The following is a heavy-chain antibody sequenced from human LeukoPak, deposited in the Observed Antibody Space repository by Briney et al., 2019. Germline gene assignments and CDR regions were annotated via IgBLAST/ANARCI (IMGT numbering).Heavy chain of an antibody. Sequence: SETLSLTCTVSGGSISSSTYYWGWIRQPPGKGMEWIGSIYYSGSTYDNPSLKSRVTISVDTSKNQFSLKLTSVNATDTAVYYCAREVGATTGSHFQHWGQGTLVTVSS. CDR3: AREVGATTGSHFQH. J-gene: IGHJ1*01. CDR2: IYYSGST. V-gene: IGHV4-39*02. D-gene: IGHD1-26*01. CDR1: GGSISSSTYY.